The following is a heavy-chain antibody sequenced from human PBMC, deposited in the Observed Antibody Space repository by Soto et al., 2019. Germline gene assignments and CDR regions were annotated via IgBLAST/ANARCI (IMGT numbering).Heavy chain of an antibody. CDR1: GFTFSSYA. J-gene: IGHJ4*02. V-gene: IGHV3-23*01. D-gene: IGHD2-2*01. CDR2: ISCSGGST. Sequence: GGSLRLSCAASGFTFSSYAMSWVRQAPGKGLEWVSAISCSGGSTYYANSVKGRSTISRDKSKNTLYLQMNSLRAEDRAVYYCAKGIVVPSARYDYWGQGTLVTVSS. CDR3: AKGIVVPSARYDY.